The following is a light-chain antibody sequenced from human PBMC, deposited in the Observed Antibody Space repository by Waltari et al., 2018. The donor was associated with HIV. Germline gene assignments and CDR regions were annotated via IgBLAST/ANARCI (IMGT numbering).Light chain of an antibody. Sequence: DIVMTQSPDSLAVSLCDMATLTCNSSQSVLYTSNHKNSLPSYHPQPAPPPTLLIYWAFTRESGVPDRFSASGSGTDFTLTISSLQAEDVALYYCQQYYSVPWTFGQGTKVEIK. V-gene: IGKV4-1*01. CDR3: QQYYSVPWT. J-gene: IGKJ1*01. CDR1: QSVLYTSNHKNS. CDR2: WAF.